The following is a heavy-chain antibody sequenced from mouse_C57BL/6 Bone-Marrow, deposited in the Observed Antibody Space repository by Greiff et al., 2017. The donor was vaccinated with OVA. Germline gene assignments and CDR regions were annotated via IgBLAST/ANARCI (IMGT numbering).Heavy chain of an antibody. V-gene: IGHV1-39*01. D-gene: IGHD3-3*01. CDR2: INPNYGTT. J-gene: IGHJ1*03. CDR1: GYSFTDYN. CDR3: ARCGMGQWYFDV. Sequence: EVKLQESGPELVKPGASVKISCKASGYSFTDYNMNWVKQSNGKSLEWIGVINPNYGTTSYNQKFKGKATLTVDQSSSTAYMQLNSLTSEDSAVYYCARCGMGQWYFDVWGTGTTVTVSS.